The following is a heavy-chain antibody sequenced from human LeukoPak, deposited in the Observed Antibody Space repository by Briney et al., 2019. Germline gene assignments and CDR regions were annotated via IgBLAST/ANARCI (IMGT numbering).Heavy chain of an antibody. CDR1: GFTFSSYA. CDR3: VRGGLGYCSGGSCQNWFDP. CDR2: ISGSGGST. D-gene: IGHD2-15*01. V-gene: IGHV3-23*01. J-gene: IGHJ5*02. Sequence: LPGGSLRLSCAASGFTFSSYAMSWVRQAPGKGLEWVSAISGSGGSTYYADSVKGRFTISRDNSKNTLYLQMNSLRAEDTAVYYCVRGGLGYCSGGSCQNWFDPWGQGTLVTVSS.